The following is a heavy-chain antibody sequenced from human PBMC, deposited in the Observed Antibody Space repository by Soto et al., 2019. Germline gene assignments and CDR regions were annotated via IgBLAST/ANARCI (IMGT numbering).Heavy chain of an antibody. V-gene: IGHV1-69*02. D-gene: IGHD2-21*01. CDR2: NIPILGIA. Sequence: QVQLVQSGAEVKKPGSSVKVSCKASGGTFSSYTISWVRQAPGQGLEWMGRNIPILGIANYAQKFQGRITNTPDQLPSKAYLGEGRLKCWDKGVELWWRARTWFDPWGQGTLVTVSS. CDR3: WRARTWFDP. CDR1: GGTFSSYT. J-gene: IGHJ5*02.